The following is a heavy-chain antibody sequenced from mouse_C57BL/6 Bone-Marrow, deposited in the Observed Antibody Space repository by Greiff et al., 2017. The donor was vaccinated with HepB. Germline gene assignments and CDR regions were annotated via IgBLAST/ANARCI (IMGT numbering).Heavy chain of an antibody. J-gene: IGHJ2*01. CDR1: GYTFTDYY. CDR3: ARRGLGPYFDY. D-gene: IGHD4-1*01. CDR2: INPNNGGT. V-gene: IGHV1-26*01. Sequence: QLQQSGPELVKPGASVKISCKASGYTFTDYYMNWVKQSHGKSLEWIGDINPNNGGTSYNQKFKGKATLTVDKSSSTAYMELRSLTSEDSAVYYCARRGLGPYFDYWGQGTTLTVSS.